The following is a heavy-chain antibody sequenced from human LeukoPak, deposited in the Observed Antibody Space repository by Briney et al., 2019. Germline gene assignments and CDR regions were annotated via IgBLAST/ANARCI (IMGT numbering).Heavy chain of an antibody. V-gene: IGHV3-30-3*01. Sequence: GGSLRLSCATSGFTFSNYAIHWVRQAPGKGLEWVADISFDGDNEYYADSVRGRFMIARDNSKNTVYLQMNSLTIEDTAVYYCAREIGSSGRAGFFDYWGQGTLVTVSS. CDR3: AREIGSSGRAGFFDY. D-gene: IGHD3-22*01. J-gene: IGHJ4*02. CDR2: ISFDGDNE. CDR1: GFTFSNYA.